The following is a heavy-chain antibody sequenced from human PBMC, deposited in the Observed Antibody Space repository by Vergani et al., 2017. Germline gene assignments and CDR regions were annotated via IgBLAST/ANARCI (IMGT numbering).Heavy chain of an antibody. CDR3: ARDQIGDGYNQGRILVDP. Sequence: QLQLQESGPGLVKPSETLSLTCTVSGGSISSSSYYWGWIRQPPGKGLEWIGSIYYSGSTYYNPSLKSRVTISVATSKYQFSLKLSSVTAADTAVYYCARDQIGDGYNQGRILVDPWGQGTLVTVSA. J-gene: IGHJ5*02. D-gene: IGHD5-24*01. CDR1: GGSISSSSYY. CDR2: IYYSGST. V-gene: IGHV4-39*07.